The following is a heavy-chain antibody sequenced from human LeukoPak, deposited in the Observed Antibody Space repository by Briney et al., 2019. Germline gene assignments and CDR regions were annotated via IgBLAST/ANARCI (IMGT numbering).Heavy chain of an antibody. CDR2: IQQDGSEK. CDR3: ARGSSNIRHWGHYYFDN. J-gene: IGHJ4*02. CDR1: GFTFSSYS. V-gene: IGHV3-7*01. D-gene: IGHD7-27*01. Sequence: SGGSLRLSCAASGFTFSSYSMNWVRQAPGKGLEWVANIQQDGSEKYQVASLNGRFTISRDNAQNSLYLQMNSLRVEDTAVYYCARGSSNIRHWGHYYFDNWGQGTLVTVSS.